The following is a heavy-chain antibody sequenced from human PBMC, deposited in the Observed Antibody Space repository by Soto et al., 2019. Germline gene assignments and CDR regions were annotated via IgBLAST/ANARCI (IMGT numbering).Heavy chain of an antibody. CDR2: ISISSSTK. V-gene: IGHV3-48*01. CDR1: GFTFSSYI. D-gene: IGHD3-3*01. J-gene: IGHJ4*02. CDR3: ARSAVQNYDFWSGYYEHYFDY. Sequence: PGGSLRLSCAASGFTFSSYIINRVRQAPGKGLEWVSYISISSSTKYYADSVKGRFTISRDNSKNTLYLQMNNLRAEDTAVYYCARSAVQNYDFWSGYYEHYFDYWGQGTLVTVSS.